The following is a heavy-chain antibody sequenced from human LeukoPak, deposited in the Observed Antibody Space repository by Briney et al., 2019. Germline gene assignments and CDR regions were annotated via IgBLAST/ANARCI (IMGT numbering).Heavy chain of an antibody. Sequence: PGRSLRLSCAASGFSFNYYAMHWVRQAPGKGLGWVALISDDGSKKYYADSMKGRFTISRDNSKKSLYLQMSSLRAEDTAVYYCAKDLRGGYRYQPDYWGQGTLVTVSS. CDR2: ISDDGSKK. CDR3: AKDLRGGYRYQPDY. D-gene: IGHD5-12*01. CDR1: GFSFNYYA. V-gene: IGHV3-30*18. J-gene: IGHJ4*02.